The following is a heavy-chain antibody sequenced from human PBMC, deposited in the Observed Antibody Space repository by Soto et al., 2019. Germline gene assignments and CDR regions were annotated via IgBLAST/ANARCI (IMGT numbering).Heavy chain of an antibody. Sequence: SGPTLVNPTQTLTLTCTFSGFSLSTSGVGVGWIRQPPGKALEWLALIYWDDDNRYSPSLKSRLTVTKDTSKNQVVLTMTNMDPADTATYFCAHRSVMGTKSPFDYWGQGTLVTVSS. CDR3: AHRSVMGTKSPFDY. V-gene: IGHV2-5*02. CDR1: GFSLSTSGVG. D-gene: IGHD1-1*01. CDR2: IYWDDDN. J-gene: IGHJ4*02.